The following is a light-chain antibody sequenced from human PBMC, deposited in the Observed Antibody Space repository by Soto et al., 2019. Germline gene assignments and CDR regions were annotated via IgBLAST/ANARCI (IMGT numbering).Light chain of an antibody. J-gene: IGKJ1*01. CDR1: QSVSSTY. CDR2: GAF. Sequence: EIVWTQAPGSLSLSQGERVTISWRASQSVSSTYVAWYQQKPGQAPRLLSDGAFSRATGIPDRVSGSGSGTDFTLTISRLEPEDFAVYCCQQYGSPPPTFGQGTKVDI. CDR3: QQYGSPPPT. V-gene: IGKV3-20*01.